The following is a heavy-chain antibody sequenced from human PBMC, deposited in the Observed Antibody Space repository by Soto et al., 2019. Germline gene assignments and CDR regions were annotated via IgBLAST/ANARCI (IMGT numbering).Heavy chain of an antibody. CDR1: GFTFSRHT. D-gene: IGHD3-3*01. J-gene: IGHJ4*02. CDR3: AREVYYVFWSGINTHPYYFDD. Sequence: QVQLVESGGGVVQPGRSLRLSCAASGFTFSRHTMHWVRQAPGKGLEWVAAISDVGSNTYYADSVKGRFTISRANSKNTLCLQMNILSSEDTAVHHCAREVYYVFWSGINTHPYYFDDWGQGTLVTVSS. CDR2: ISDVGSNT. V-gene: IGHV3-30-3*01.